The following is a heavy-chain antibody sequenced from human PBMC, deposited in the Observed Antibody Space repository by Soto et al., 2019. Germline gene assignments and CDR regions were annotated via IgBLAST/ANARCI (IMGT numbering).Heavy chain of an antibody. V-gene: IGHV5-51*01. CDR2: IYPGDSDT. D-gene: IGHD3-10*01. Sequence: GESLKISCKGSGYSFTSYWIGWVRQMPGKGLEWMGIIYPGDSDTRYSPSFQGQVTISADKSISTAYLQWSSLKASDTAMYYCARQTKTYYYGSGSYYNLPHYWGQGTLVTVSS. J-gene: IGHJ4*02. CDR3: ARQTKTYYYGSGSYYNLPHY. CDR1: GYSFTSYW.